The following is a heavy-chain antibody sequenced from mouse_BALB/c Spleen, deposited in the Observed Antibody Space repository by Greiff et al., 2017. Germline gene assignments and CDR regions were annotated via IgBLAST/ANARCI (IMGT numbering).Heavy chain of an antibody. D-gene: IGHD1-1*01. CDR3: AREGSYYAMDY. Sequence: VQVVESGPGLVAPSQSLSITCTVSGFSLTSYGVHWVRQPPGKGLEWLGVIWAGGSTNYNSALMSRLSISKDNSKGQVFLKMNSLQTDYTAMYYCAREGSYYAMDYWGQGTSVTVSS. J-gene: IGHJ4*01. CDR1: GFSLTSYG. V-gene: IGHV2-9*02. CDR2: IWAGGST.